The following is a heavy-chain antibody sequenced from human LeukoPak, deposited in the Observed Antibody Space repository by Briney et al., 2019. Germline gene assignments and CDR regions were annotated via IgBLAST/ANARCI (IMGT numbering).Heavy chain of an antibody. V-gene: IGHV1-2*06. CDR1: GYTFTGYY. CDR2: INPNSGGT. CDR3: ARDNYYDSSPYFDY. D-gene: IGHD3-22*01. Sequence: ASVKVSCKASGYTFTGYYMHWVRQAPGEGLEWMGRINPNSGGTNYAQKFQGRVTMTRDTSISTAYMELSRLRSEDTAVYYCARDNYYDSSPYFDYWGQGTLVTVSP. J-gene: IGHJ4*02.